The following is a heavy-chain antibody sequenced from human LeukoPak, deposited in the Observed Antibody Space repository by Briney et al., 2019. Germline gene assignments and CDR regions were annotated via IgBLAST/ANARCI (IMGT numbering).Heavy chain of an antibody. CDR1: GGSISSGDYY. CDR3: ARRTTAYYYYMDV. CDR2: IYYSGST. V-gene: IGHV4-30-4*08. Sequence: SQTPPLTCTVSGGSISSGDYYWSWIRQPPGKGLEWIGYIYYSGSTYYNPSLKSRVTISVDTSKNQFSLKLSSVTAADTAVYYCARRTTAYYYYMDVWGKGTTVTVSS. D-gene: IGHD1-1*01. J-gene: IGHJ6*03.